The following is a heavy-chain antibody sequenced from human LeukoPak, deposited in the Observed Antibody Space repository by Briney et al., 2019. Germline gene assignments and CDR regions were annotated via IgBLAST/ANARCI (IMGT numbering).Heavy chain of an antibody. V-gene: IGHV4-31*03. CDR3: ARAPVRGDLNWSDP. CDR1: GGSISSVGYY. J-gene: IGHJ5*02. D-gene: IGHD3-10*01. CDR2: IYYSGST. Sequence: PSETLSLTCTVSGGSISSVGYYWSWIRQHPGKGLEWIGYIYYSGSTYYNPSLKSRFTISVDTSKNQFSLKLSSVTAADTAVYYCARAPVRGDLNWSDPWGQGTLVTVSS.